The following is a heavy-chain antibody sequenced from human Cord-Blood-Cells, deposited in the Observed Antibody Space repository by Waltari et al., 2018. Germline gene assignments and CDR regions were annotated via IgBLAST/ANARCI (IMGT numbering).Heavy chain of an antibody. CDR2: SIPIGGTA. V-gene: IGHV1-69*19. D-gene: IGHD7-27*01. CDR1: GGTFSSYA. Sequence: QVQLVQSGAAVKKPGSSVKVCCEASGGTFSSYAISWVRQAPGQGLEWMGGSIPIGGTAKYAPRCQGSGTITAHRSTSRAYMGLRSLRSEETPVYYPARLASGDAFDIWGQGRRVTVS. CDR3: ARLASGDAFDI. J-gene: IGHJ3*02.